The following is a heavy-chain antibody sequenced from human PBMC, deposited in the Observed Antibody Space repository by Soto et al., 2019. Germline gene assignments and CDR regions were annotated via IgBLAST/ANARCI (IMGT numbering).Heavy chain of an antibody. CDR3: ALGDSSDTGDGY. V-gene: IGHV1-69*01. CDR1: GGTLNNYA. CDR2: IIPIVGTA. D-gene: IGHD3-16*01. Sequence: QVQLVQSGAEVKKPGSSVKVSCKASGGTLNNYAISWVRQAPGQGLEWMGGIIPIVGTADYAQKFQGRVSITVDESSSTTYIQVSSLRSEDTAVYYCALGDSSDTGDGYWGQGTLVTVSS. J-gene: IGHJ4*02.